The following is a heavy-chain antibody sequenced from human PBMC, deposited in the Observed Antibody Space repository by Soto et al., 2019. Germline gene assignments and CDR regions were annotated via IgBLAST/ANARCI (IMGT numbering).Heavy chain of an antibody. CDR2: ISSYGADT. V-gene: IGHV3-64D*06. J-gene: IGHJ4*02. D-gene: IGHD6-19*01. Sequence: GGSLRLSCSAYGFTFNSYAMHWVRQAPGKGLEFVSAISSYGADTYYADSVKGRFAISRDNSKNTLYLQMSSLRAEDTALYYCVKEGYMRSDWYGQFDYWGQGALVTVSS. CDR1: GFTFNSYA. CDR3: VKEGYMRSDWYGQFDY.